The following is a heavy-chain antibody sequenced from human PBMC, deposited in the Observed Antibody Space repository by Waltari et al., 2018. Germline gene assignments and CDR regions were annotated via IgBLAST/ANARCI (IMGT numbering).Heavy chain of an antibody. CDR2: IYENGNT. J-gene: IGHJ5*02. CDR1: GDSSSRYS. V-gene: IGHV4-59*08. CDR3: ARRAVTSAVITGENWFDP. D-gene: IGHD3-16*01. Sequence: QVQMQESGPGLVNPSETLSLICTVSGDSSSRYSWNWIRQSPGKGLEWLGYIYENGNTRYNPSLESRLTMSIDTARRQFALNLNSVTAADTAVYYCARRAVTSAVITGENWFDPWGREPWSPSPQ.